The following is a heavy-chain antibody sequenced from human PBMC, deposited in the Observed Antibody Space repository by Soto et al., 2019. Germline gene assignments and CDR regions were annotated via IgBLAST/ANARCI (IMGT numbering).Heavy chain of an antibody. CDR2: IYRSGST. Sequence: PSETLSLTCVVSGGSISRGDFSWTWIRQPPGKGLEWVGYIYRSGSTYYNPSLKSPVSISLDKSKNQFSLNLTSVTAADTAVYYCARDRRLLWFGEDYYYRMDVWGPGTSVTVSS. CDR3: ARDRRLLWFGEDYYYRMDV. J-gene: IGHJ6*02. V-gene: IGHV4-30-2*01. D-gene: IGHD3-10*01. CDR1: GGSISRGDFS.